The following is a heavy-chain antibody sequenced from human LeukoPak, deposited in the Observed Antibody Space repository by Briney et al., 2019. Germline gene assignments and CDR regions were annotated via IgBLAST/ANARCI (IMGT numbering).Heavy chain of an antibody. CDR1: GGSISTSSYY. V-gene: IGHV4-39*07. CDR3: ARSRGYTDGQTIDY. CDR2: MYYSGRT. Sequence: SETLSLTCTVSGGSISTSSYYWGWIRQPPGKGLEWIGNMYYSGRTYYNPSLKSRVTISLDTSKNQFSLKLSSVTAADTAVYYCARSRGYTDGQTIDYWGQGTLVTVSS. J-gene: IGHJ4*02. D-gene: IGHD5-18*01.